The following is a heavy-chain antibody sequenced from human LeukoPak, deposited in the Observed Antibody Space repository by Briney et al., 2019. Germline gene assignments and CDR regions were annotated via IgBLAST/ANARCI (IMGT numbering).Heavy chain of an antibody. CDR1: GFTFSSYA. CDR2: ISYDGSNK. J-gene: IGHJ4*02. CDR3: ARGTTQIAAASTSEYYFDY. Sequence: GGSLRLSCAASGFTFSSYAMHWVRQAPGKGLEWVAVISYDGSNKYYADSVKGRFTISRDNSKNTLYLQMNSQRAEDTAVYYCARGTTQIAAASTSEYYFDYWGQGTLVTVSS. V-gene: IGHV3-30*04. D-gene: IGHD6-13*01.